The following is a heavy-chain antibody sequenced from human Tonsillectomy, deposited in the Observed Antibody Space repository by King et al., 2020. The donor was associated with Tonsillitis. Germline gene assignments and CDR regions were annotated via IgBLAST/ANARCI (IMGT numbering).Heavy chain of an antibody. CDR1: GGSYSSSNYY. CDR2: IYYSGST. V-gene: IGHV4-39*02. D-gene: IGHD6-19*01. Sequence: QLQESGPGLVRPSETLSLTCIVSGGSYSSSNYYLGWIRQPPGKGLEWIGNIYYSGSTYYNPSLSVLVTLSVDTSKNHFSLKLRSVTAADTAVYYCAKPSIAVAGRGWFDPWGQGTLVTVSS. CDR3: AKPSIAVAGRGWFDP. J-gene: IGHJ5*02.